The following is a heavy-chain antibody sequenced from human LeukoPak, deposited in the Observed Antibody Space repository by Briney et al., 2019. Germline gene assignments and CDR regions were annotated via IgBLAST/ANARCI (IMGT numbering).Heavy chain of an antibody. Sequence: PSETLSLTCTVSGVSISSYYWSWIRQPAGKGLEWIGHIYTSGSTNYNPSLKSRVTMSLDTSKNQFSLKLSSVTAADTAVYYCARVAGDLPYDGSGCHDYWGQGTLVTVSS. V-gene: IGHV4-4*07. CDR1: GVSISSYY. D-gene: IGHD3-22*01. CDR3: ARVAGDLPYDGSGCHDY. J-gene: IGHJ4*02. CDR2: IYTSGST.